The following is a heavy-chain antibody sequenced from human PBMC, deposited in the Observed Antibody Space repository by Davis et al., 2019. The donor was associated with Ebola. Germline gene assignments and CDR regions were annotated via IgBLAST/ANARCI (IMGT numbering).Heavy chain of an antibody. CDR3: AREAGSSSSLYFYGMDV. CDR1: GFPFRSYY. D-gene: IGHD6-6*01. Sequence: ESLKIPCAASGFPFRSYYMNWVRQAPAKGLEWVSSMSDSSIYISDADSVKGRFTISRDNAKNSLYLQMNSLSAEDTAVYYCAREAGSSSSLYFYGMDVWGQGTTVTVSS. CDR2: MSDSSIYI. V-gene: IGHV3-21*01. J-gene: IGHJ6*02.